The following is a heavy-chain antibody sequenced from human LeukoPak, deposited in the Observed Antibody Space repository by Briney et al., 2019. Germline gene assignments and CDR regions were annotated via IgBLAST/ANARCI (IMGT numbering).Heavy chain of an antibody. CDR3: ARVFDY. V-gene: IGHV3-7*03. J-gene: IGHJ4*02. CDR2: IKQDGSEK. CDR1: GFTFSTYA. Sequence: PGGSLRLSCAASGFTFSTYAMSWVRQAPGKGLEWVANIKQDGSEKYYVDSVKGRFTISRDNAKNSLYLQMNSLRAEDTAVYYCARVFDYWGQGTLVTVSS.